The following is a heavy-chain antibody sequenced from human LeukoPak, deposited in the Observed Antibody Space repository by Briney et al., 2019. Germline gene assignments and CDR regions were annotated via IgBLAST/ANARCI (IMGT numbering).Heavy chain of an antibody. CDR2: IIPIFGTA. D-gene: IGHD6-25*01. J-gene: IGHJ4*02. Sequence: GASVKVSCKASGGTFSSYAISWVRQAPGQGLEWMGGIIPIFGTANYAQKFQGRVTITTDESTSTAYMELSSLRSEDTAVYYCAMGEAARGFDYWGQGTLVTVSS. CDR1: GGTFSSYA. CDR3: AMGEAARGFDY. V-gene: IGHV1-69*05.